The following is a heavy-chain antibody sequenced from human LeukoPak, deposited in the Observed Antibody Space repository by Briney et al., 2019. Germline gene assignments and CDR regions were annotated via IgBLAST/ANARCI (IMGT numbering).Heavy chain of an antibody. CDR1: GFTFSSYW. V-gene: IGHV3-74*01. J-gene: IGHJ4*02. Sequence: PGGSLRLSCAASGFTFSSYWMHWVRQAPGKGLVWVSRINSDGSTTSYADSVKGRFTISRDNAKNTLYLQMNSLRAEDTAVYYCARDHEWGRAYFDYWGQGTLVTVSS. CDR3: ARDHEWGRAYFDY. CDR2: INSDGSTT. D-gene: IGHD1-26*01.